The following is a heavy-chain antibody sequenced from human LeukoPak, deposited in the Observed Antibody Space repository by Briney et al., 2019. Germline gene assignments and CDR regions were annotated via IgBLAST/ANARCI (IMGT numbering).Heavy chain of an antibody. CDR1: GFTFSSYG. Sequence: GGTLRLSCAASGFTFSSYGMNWVRQAPGKGPEWVSTIYNGDSTSYGDSVKGRFAISRDNSKSALYLDMNSLRPEDTAVYYCARASQWLAFDYWGQGTLVTVSS. J-gene: IGHJ4*02. D-gene: IGHD6-19*01. CDR2: IYNGDST. CDR3: ARASQWLAFDY. V-gene: IGHV3-23*05.